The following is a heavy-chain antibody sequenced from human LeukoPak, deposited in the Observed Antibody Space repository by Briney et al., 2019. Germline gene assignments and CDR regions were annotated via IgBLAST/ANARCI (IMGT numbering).Heavy chain of an antibody. CDR2: IYYSGST. J-gene: IGHJ5*02. CDR3: ASEGLLWFGELPNWFDP. V-gene: IGHV4-39*01. D-gene: IGHD3-10*01. CDR1: GSSISSSSYY. Sequence: SETLSLTCTVSGSSISSSSYYWGWIRQPPGKGLEWIGSIYYSGSTYYNPSLKSRVTISVDTSKNQFSLKLSSVTAADTAVYYCASEGLLWFGELPNWFDPWGQGTLVTVSS.